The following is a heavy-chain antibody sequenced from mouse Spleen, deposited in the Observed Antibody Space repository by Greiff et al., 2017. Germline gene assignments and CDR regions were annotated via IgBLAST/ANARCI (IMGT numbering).Heavy chain of an antibody. V-gene: IGHV1-50*01. CDR1: GYTFTSYW. J-gene: IGHJ2*01. CDR3: ARRWEDFDY. CDR2: IDPSDSYT. Sequence: QVQLQQSGAELVKPGASVKLSCKASGYTFTSYWMQWVKQRPGQGLEWIGEIDPSDSYTNYNQKFKGKATLTVDTSSSTAYMQLSSLTSEDSAVYYCARRWEDFDYWGQGTTLTVSS. D-gene: IGHD1-1*02.